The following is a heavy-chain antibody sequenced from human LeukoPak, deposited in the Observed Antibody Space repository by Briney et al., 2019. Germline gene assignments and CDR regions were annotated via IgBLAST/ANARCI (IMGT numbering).Heavy chain of an antibody. Sequence: GGSLRLSCEASGFTFSAYAMTWVRQAPGKGLEWVSSIGSDNKPKYSESVTGGFAISRENSKSMMFLELDSLRDEGTALYYCARGVHYCVALDVWGQGTTVTVSS. V-gene: IGHV3-23*05. CDR3: ARGVHYCVALDV. CDR1: GFTFSAYA. J-gene: IGHJ6*02. CDR2: IGSDNKP. D-gene: IGHD4-17*01.